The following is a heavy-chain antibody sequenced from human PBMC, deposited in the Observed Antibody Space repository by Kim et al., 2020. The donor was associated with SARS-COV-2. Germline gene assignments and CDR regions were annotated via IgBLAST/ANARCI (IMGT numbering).Heavy chain of an antibody. V-gene: IGHV3-7*01. CDR1: GLTFSSDW. CDR3: AGSILTGS. Sequence: GGSLRLSCVASGLTFSSDWMNWVRQAPGKGLEWVANIKQDGSEKNYVDAVKGRFTISRDSAKKSLYLHMNSLRAEDTAVYYCAGSILTGSWGQGTLVTV. CDR2: IKQDGSEK. J-gene: IGHJ5*02. D-gene: IGHD3-9*01.